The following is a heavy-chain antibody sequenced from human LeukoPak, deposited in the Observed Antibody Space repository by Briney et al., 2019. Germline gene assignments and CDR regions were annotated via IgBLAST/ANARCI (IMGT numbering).Heavy chain of an antibody. CDR3: ATGGSGNFHDY. J-gene: IGHJ4*02. CDR2: IYYSGST. CDR1: GGSLTIYY. V-gene: IGHV4-59*01. D-gene: IGHD3-10*01. Sequence: PQTLSLTCTLSGGSLTIYYSSWVRHPPGKRLEWIGYIYYSGSTNHNPSLPSRVTMSVDTSKNQFSLKLTSVTAADTAVYYCATGGSGNFHDYWGQGTLVTVSS.